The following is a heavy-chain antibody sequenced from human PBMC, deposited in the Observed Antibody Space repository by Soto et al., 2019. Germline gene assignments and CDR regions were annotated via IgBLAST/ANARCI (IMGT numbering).Heavy chain of an antibody. V-gene: IGHV1-46*01. Sequence: ASVKVSCKASGYTFTSYYMHWVRQAPGQGLEWMGIINPSGGSTSYAQKFQGRVTMTRDTSTSTAYMELRSLRSDDTAVYYCARVGGYGDYPFDPWGQGTLVTGSS. D-gene: IGHD4-17*01. J-gene: IGHJ5*02. CDR1: GYTFTSYY. CDR2: INPSGGST. CDR3: ARVGGYGDYPFDP.